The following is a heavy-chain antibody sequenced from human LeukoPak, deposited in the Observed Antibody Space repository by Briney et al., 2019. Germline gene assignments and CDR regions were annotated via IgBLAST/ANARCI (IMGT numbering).Heavy chain of an antibody. CDR1: GGTFSSYA. Sequence: VASVKVSCKASGGTFSSYAISWVRQAPGQGLEWMGRIIPILGIANYAQKFQGRVTITADKSTSTAYMELSSLRSEDTAVSYCARILGSSWYPFFDYWGQGTLVTVSS. CDR2: IIPILGIA. D-gene: IGHD6-13*01. J-gene: IGHJ4*02. V-gene: IGHV1-69*04. CDR3: ARILGSSWYPFFDY.